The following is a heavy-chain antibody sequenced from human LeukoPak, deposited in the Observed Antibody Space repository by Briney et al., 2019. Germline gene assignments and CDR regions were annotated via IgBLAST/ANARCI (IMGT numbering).Heavy chain of an antibody. Sequence: ASVKVSCKASGGTFSSYAISWVRQAPGQGLEWMGRIIPILGIANYAQKFQGRVTITADKSTSTACMELSSLRSEDTAVYYCARTYDGFFDYWGQGTLVTVSS. CDR2: IIPILGIA. D-gene: IGHD3-16*01. CDR1: GGTFSSYA. J-gene: IGHJ4*02. V-gene: IGHV1-69*04. CDR3: ARTYDGFFDY.